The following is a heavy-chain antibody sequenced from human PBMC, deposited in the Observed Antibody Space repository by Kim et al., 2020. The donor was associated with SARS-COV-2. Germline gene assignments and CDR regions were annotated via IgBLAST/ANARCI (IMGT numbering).Heavy chain of an antibody. J-gene: IGHJ4*02. CDR2: IYSGGDS. D-gene: IGHD3-10*01. V-gene: IGHV3-53*01. Sequence: GGSLRHSCAASGFSVGSNYMSWVRQAPGKGLEWVSVIYSGGDSYHTDSVKGRFTISRDNSKNTLYLQMNSLRAEDTAVYYCARERGLLWSESWGQGTLVTVSS. CDR1: GFSVGSNY. CDR3: ARERGLLWSES.